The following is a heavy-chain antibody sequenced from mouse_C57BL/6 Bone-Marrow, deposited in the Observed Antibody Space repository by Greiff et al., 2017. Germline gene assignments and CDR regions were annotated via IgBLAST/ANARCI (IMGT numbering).Heavy chain of an antibody. D-gene: IGHD2-12*01. CDR2: ISYDGSN. CDR1: GYSITSGYY. J-gene: IGHJ2*01. Sequence: VQLKESGPGLVKPSQSLSLTCSVTGYSITSGYYWNWIRQFPGNKLEWMGYISYDGSNNYNPSLKNLISITRDTSKNQFFLKLNSVTTEDTATYYCARYSFDYWGQGTTLTVSS. V-gene: IGHV3-6*01. CDR3: ARYSFDY.